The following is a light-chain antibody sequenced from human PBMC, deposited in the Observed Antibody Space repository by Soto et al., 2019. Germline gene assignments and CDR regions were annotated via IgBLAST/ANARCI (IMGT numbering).Light chain of an antibody. J-gene: IGLJ1*01. Sequence: QSVLTQPASVSGSPGQSIAISCSGASSDLGIYNYVSWYQQHPGKVPKLIIFEVTNRPSGVSNRFSGSKSGNTASLTISGLQAEDEADYYCSSYTTSSSRVFGNGTKVTVL. CDR1: SSDLGIYNY. CDR3: SSYTTSSSRV. CDR2: EVT. V-gene: IGLV2-14*01.